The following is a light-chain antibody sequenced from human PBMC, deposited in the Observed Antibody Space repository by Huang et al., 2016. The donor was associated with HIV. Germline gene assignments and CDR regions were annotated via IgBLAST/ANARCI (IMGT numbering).Light chain of an antibody. J-gene: IGKJ5*01. CDR1: QDIGTS. CDR2: AAS. CDR3: QQLHTYPIT. Sequence: AVQLTQSPSSLSASVGDPVIISCRASQDIGTSLAWDQQRTGRAPKLLISAASTLQTGVPSRFSGDSAGTYFTLFITNLQPEDFATYYCQQLHTYPITFGQGTRLDMK. V-gene: IGKV1-13*02.